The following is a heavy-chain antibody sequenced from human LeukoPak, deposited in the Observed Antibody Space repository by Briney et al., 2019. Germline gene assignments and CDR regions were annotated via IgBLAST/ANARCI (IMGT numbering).Heavy chain of an antibody. CDR3: ARVGWGFNCSGGSCYPDY. CDR2: INPSGGST. J-gene: IGHJ4*02. CDR1: GYTFTSYY. V-gene: IGHV1-46*01. D-gene: IGHD2-15*01. Sequence: GASVKVSCKASGYTFTSYYMHWVRQAPGQGLEWMGIINPSGGSTSYAQKFQGRVTMTRDTSTSTVYMELSSLRSEDTAVYYCARVGWGFNCSGGSCYPDYWGQGTLVTVSS.